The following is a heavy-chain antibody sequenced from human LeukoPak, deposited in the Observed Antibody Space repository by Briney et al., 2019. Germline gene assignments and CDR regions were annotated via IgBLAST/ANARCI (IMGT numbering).Heavy chain of an antibody. CDR3: ARDRRAAAGTVTFYFDY. V-gene: IGHV3-30*04. CDR2: ISYDGSNK. D-gene: IGHD6-13*01. J-gene: IGHJ4*02. Sequence: GGSLRLSCAASGFTFSSYAMHWVRQAPGKGLEWVAVISYDGSNKYYADSVKGRFTISRDNSKYTLYLQMNSLRAEDTAVYYCARDRRAAAGTVTFYFDYWGQGTLVTVSS. CDR1: GFTFSSYA.